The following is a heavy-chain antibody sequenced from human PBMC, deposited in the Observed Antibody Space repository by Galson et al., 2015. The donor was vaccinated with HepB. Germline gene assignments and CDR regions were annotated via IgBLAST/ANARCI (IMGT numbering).Heavy chain of an antibody. CDR1: GFTFRSYS. J-gene: IGHJ6*02. CDR2: ISSSSSYI. CDR3: GREPYSSGWEGNTYCYYGMDV. V-gene: IGHV3-21*01. D-gene: IGHD6-19*01. Sequence: SLRLSCAASGFTFRSYSMNWVRQAPGKGLEWVSSISSSSSYIYYADSVKGRFTISRDNAKNSLYLQMNSLRAEDTAVYYCGREPYSSGWEGNTYCYYGMDVWGQGTTVTVSS.